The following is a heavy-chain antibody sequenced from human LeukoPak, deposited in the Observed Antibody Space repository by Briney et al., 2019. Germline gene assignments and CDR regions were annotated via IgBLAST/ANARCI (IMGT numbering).Heavy chain of an antibody. CDR3: ARDSGVRGVIRYNWFDP. D-gene: IGHD3-10*01. J-gene: IGHJ5*02. V-gene: IGHV3-48*04. CDR1: GFTFSSYS. CDR2: ISSSSSTI. Sequence: GGSLRLSCAASGFTFSSYSMNWVRQAPGKGLERVTYISSSSSTIYYADSVKGRFTISRDNAKNSLYLQMNSLRAEDTAVYYCARDSGVRGVIRYNWFDPWGQGTLVTVSS.